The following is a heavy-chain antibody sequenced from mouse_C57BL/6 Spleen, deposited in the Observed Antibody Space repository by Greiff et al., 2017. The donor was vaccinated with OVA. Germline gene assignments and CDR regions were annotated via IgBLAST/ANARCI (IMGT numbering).Heavy chain of an antibody. Sequence: QVQLKQPGAELVMPGASVKLSCKASGYTFTSYWMHWVKQRPGQGLEWIGEIDPSDSYTNYNQKFKGKSTLTVDKSSSTAYMQLSSLTSEDSAVYYCAREQLRPRYYFDYWGQGTTLTVSS. J-gene: IGHJ2*01. CDR2: IDPSDSYT. CDR3: AREQLRPRYYFDY. D-gene: IGHD3-2*02. V-gene: IGHV1-69*01. CDR1: GYTFTSYW.